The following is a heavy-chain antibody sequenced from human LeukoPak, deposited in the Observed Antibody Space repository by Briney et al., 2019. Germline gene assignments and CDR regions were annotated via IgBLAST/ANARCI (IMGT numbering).Heavy chain of an antibody. V-gene: IGHV1-24*01. CDR3: ATAIYGSGSYLFDY. Sequence: ASVKVSCKVSGYTLTELSMHWVRQAPGKGLEWMGGFDPEDGETIYAQKFQGRVTMTEDTSTDTAYMELSSLRSDDTAVYYCATAIYGSGSYLFDYWGQGTLVTVSS. J-gene: IGHJ4*02. CDR1: GYTLTELS. CDR2: FDPEDGET. D-gene: IGHD3-10*01.